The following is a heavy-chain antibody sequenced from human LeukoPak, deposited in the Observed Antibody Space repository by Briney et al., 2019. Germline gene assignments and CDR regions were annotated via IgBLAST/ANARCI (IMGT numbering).Heavy chain of an antibody. Sequence: PGGSLRLSCAASGFTFSNYAMNWVRQAPGKGLEWVSVVIGSSGSTDYADSVKGRFTIPRDISKNTLYLQMNRLRAEDTAIYYCAKGAYDYIEIGYFDYWGQGTPVTVAS. J-gene: IGHJ4*02. CDR3: AKGAYDYIEIGYFDY. V-gene: IGHV3-23*01. CDR1: GFTFSNYA. CDR2: VIGSSGST. D-gene: IGHD5-12*01.